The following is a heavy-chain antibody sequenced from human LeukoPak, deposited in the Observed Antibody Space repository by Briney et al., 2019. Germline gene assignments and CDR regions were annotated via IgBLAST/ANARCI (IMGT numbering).Heavy chain of an antibody. CDR1: GGSISSSSYY. CDR3: ASGGGSSWFDY. D-gene: IGHD6-13*01. J-gene: IGHJ4*02. CDR2: MYYSGST. V-gene: IGHV4-39*07. Sequence: PSETLSLTCTVSGGSISSSSYYWGWIRQPPGKGLEWIGSMYYSGSTYYNPSLKSRVTISVDTSKNQFSLKLSSVTAADTAVYYCASGGGSSWFDYWGQGTLVTVSS.